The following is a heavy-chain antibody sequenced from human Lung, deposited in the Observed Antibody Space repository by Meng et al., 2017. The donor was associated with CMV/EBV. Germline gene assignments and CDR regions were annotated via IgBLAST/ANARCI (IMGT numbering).Heavy chain of an antibody. D-gene: IGHD2-2*01. Sequence: SXAPSGFSFSTYTLHWVRQAPGKVLEWVASISSSRNYINYADPVKGRFTISRDNAKDSLYLQMSSLRAEDTAVYYCAKERLYQPLWGDALDIWGQGTXVTVSS. J-gene: IGHJ3*02. CDR3: AKERLYQPLWGDALDI. CDR1: GFSFSTYT. CDR2: ISSSRNYI. V-gene: IGHV3-21*06.